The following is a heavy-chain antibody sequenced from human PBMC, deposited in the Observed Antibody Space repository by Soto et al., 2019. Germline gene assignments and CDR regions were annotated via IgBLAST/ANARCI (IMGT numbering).Heavy chain of an antibody. D-gene: IGHD6-13*01. V-gene: IGHV3-73*02. Sequence: EAHLGVSGGVFVEPGGSLKLLCAASVFLLRGNSIHCVRQACGGGLEWVGRIRGRADNYATGYAASVKGRFTISRDDSKKTAYLQMNSLKTEDTAVYFCTRAPDGNNADYWGQGTLVTVSS. J-gene: IGHJ4*02. CDR1: VFLLRGNS. CDR2: IRGRADNYAT. CDR3: TRAPDGNNADY.